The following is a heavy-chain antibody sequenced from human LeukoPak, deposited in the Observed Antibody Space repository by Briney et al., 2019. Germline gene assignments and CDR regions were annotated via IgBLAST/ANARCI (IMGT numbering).Heavy chain of an antibody. Sequence: SETLSLTCAVYGGSFSGYYWSWIRQPPGKGLEWIGEINHSGSTNYNPYLKSRVTISVDTSKNQFSLKLSSVTAADTAVYYCARPGYCSSTSCYTSYGMDVWGQGTTVTVSS. J-gene: IGHJ6*02. CDR1: GGSFSGYY. D-gene: IGHD2-2*02. CDR2: INHSGST. CDR3: ARPGYCSSTSCYTSYGMDV. V-gene: IGHV4-34*01.